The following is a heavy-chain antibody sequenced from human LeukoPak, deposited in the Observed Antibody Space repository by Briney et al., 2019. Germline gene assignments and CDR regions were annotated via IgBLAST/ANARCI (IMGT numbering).Heavy chain of an antibody. V-gene: IGHV3-11*06. CDR1: GFTFSDYY. J-gene: IGHJ5*02. CDR3: ARRAVVPAADWFDP. CDR2: ISSSSSYT. D-gene: IGHD2-2*01. Sequence: GGSLRLSCAASGFTFSDYYMSWIRQAPGKGLEWVSYISSSSSYTNYADSVKGRFTISRDNAKNSLYLQMNSLRAEDTAVYYCARRAVVPAADWFDPWGQGTLVTVSS.